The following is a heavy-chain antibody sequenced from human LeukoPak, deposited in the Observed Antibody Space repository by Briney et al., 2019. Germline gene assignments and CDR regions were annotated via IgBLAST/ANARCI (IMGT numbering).Heavy chain of an antibody. J-gene: IGHJ4*02. V-gene: IGHV3-9*01. CDR3: AKAGITMTNFDY. CDR1: GFTFDDYA. D-gene: IGHD3-22*01. Sequence: GGSLRLSCAASGFTFDDYAMHWVRQAPGKGLEWVSLISWNSGSIGYADSVKGRFTISRDNAKNSLYLQMNSLRAEDTALYYCAKAGITMTNFDYWGQGTLVTVSS. CDR2: ISWNSGSI.